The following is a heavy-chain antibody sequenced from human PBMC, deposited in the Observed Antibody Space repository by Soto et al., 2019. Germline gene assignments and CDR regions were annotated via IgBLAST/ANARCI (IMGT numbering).Heavy chain of an antibody. Sequence: PSETLSLTCAVYGGSFSGYYWSWIRQPPGKGLEWIGEINHSGSTNYNPSLKGRVTISVDTSKNQFSLKLSSVTAADTAVYYCARGPKRFLEWLFPGPGSYYYYGMDVWGQGTTVTVSS. CDR3: ARGPKRFLEWLFPGPGSYYYYGMDV. V-gene: IGHV4-34*01. CDR2: INHSGST. J-gene: IGHJ6*02. D-gene: IGHD3-3*01. CDR1: GGSFSGYY.